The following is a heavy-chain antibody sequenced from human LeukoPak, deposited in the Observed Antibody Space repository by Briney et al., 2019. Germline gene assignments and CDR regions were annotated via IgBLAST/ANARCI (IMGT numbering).Heavy chain of an antibody. Sequence: SGGSLRLSCAASGFTFSSYAMHWVRQAPGKGLEWVAVISYDGSNKYYADSVKGRFTISRDNSKNTLYLQMNNLRAEDTAVYYCARVLKARELLGADFDYWGQGALVTVSS. CDR3: ARVLKARELLGADFDY. V-gene: IGHV3-30-3*01. D-gene: IGHD1-26*01. J-gene: IGHJ4*02. CDR1: GFTFSSYA. CDR2: ISYDGSNK.